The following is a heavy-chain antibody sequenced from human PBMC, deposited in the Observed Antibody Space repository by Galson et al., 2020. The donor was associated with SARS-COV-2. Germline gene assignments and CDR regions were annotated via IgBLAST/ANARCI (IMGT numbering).Heavy chain of an antibody. D-gene: IGHD6-19*01. CDR3: SREGWQGGY. Sequence: GGSLRLSCEVSGFTFNDFWMSWFRQAPGKGLEWVANIKGDGSETNYADFVKGRFSISRDNAANSLYLQMNSLRVEDSAAYYCSREGWQGGYWGQGTRVTVSS. V-gene: IGHV3-7*01. CDR1: GFTFNDFW. J-gene: IGHJ4*02. CDR2: IKGDGSET.